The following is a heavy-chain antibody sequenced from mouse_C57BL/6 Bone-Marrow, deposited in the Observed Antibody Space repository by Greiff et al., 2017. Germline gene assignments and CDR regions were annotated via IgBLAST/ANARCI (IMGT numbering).Heavy chain of an antibody. CDR3: ARSYYGNYDAMDY. J-gene: IGHJ4*01. V-gene: IGHV1-50*01. CDR2: IDPSDSYT. D-gene: IGHD2-10*01. CDR1: GYTFTSYW. Sequence: VQLQQPGAELVKPGASVKLSCKASGYTFTSYWMQWVKQRPGQGLEWIGEIDPSDSYTNYNQKFKGKATLTVDTSSSTAYMQLSSLTSEDSAVYYCARSYYGNYDAMDYWGQGTSDTVSS.